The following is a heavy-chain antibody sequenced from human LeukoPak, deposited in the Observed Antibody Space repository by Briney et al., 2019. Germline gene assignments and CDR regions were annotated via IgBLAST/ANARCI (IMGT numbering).Heavy chain of an antibody. CDR1: GFTFSNYW. CDR2: INQDGSEK. V-gene: IGHV3-7*05. D-gene: IGHD2-2*01. Sequence: PGGSLRLSCAASGFTFSNYWMSWVRQAPGKGLDWVANINQDGSEKYYVGSVKGRFTISRDNAKNSLYLQMNSLRAEDTAVYYCARGGAPYCSSTSCYEDWFDPWGQGTLVTVSS. CDR3: ARGGAPYCSSTSCYEDWFDP. J-gene: IGHJ5*02.